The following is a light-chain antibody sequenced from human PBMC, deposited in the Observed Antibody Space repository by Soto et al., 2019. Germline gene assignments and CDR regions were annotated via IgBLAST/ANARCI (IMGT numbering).Light chain of an antibody. J-gene: IGKJ4*01. CDR1: QSINSW. V-gene: IGKV1-5*03. CDR2: KAS. CDR3: QQYNSYPIT. Sequence: DIELTQSPPTLSESVGDRATLTCRASQSINSWLAWYQQKPGKPPKLLINKASSLESGVPSRFGGSDSGTEFTLTISSLQPDDFATYYCQQYNSYPITFGGGTKVEIK.